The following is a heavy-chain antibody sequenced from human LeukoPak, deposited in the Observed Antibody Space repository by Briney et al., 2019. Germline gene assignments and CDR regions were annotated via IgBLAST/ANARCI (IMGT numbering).Heavy chain of an antibody. CDR3: ARRKGGWLQFPFDY. V-gene: IGHV4-34*01. CDR1: GGSFSGYY. Sequence: SETLSLTCAVYGGSFSGYYWSWIRQPPGKGLEWIGGVNHSGSTNYNPSLKSRVTISVDTSKNQFSLKLSSVTAADTAVYYCARRKGGWLQFPFDYWGQGTLVTVSS. D-gene: IGHD5-24*01. J-gene: IGHJ4*02. CDR2: VNHSGST.